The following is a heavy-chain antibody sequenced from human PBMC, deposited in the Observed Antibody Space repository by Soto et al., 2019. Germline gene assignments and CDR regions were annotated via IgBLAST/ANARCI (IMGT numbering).Heavy chain of an antibody. CDR2: ISGSGGST. V-gene: IGHV3-23*01. D-gene: IGHD2-2*01. Sequence: LRLSCAASGFTFSRNAMSWVRQAPGKGLEWVSAISGSGGSTYYADSVKGRFTISRDNSKNTLYLQMNSLRAEDTAVYYCAKDKPPPYCSSTSCYYTYYYYMDVWGKGTTVTVSS. CDR3: AKDKPPPYCSSTSCYYTYYYYMDV. J-gene: IGHJ6*03. CDR1: GFTFSRNA.